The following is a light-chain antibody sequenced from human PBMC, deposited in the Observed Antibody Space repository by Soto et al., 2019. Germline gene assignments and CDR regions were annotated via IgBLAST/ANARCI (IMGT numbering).Light chain of an antibody. CDR3: QQYGSSGT. CDR1: QGVSNNY. Sequence: EIVLTQSPGTLSLSPGERATLCFRASQGVSNNYLAWYQQKPGQAPRLLIYGASNRATGIPDRFSGSGSGTDFTLTISRLEPEDFAVYYCQQYGSSGTFGQGTKVDIK. CDR2: GAS. J-gene: IGKJ1*01. V-gene: IGKV3-20*01.